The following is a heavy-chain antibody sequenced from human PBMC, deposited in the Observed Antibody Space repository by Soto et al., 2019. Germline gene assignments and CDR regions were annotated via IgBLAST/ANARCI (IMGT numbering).Heavy chain of an antibody. J-gene: IGHJ4*02. CDR3: AKEYFGGSYSPYYFDY. CDR2: ISYDGSNK. CDR1: GFTFSSYG. Sequence: GGSLRLSCAASGFTFSSYGMHWVRQAPGKGLEWVAVISYDGSNKYYADSVKGRFTISRDNSKNTLYLQMNSLRAEDTAVYYCAKEYFGGSYSPYYFDYWGQGTLVTAPQ. V-gene: IGHV3-30*18. D-gene: IGHD1-26*01.